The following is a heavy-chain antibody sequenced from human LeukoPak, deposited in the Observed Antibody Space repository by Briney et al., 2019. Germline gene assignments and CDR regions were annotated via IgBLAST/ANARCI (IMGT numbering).Heavy chain of an antibody. D-gene: IGHD1-1*01. CDR3: ARIWSARDWFDP. J-gene: IGHJ5*02. V-gene: IGHV3-11*01. Sequence: GGSLRLSCAASGFTFRDYAMTWIRQAPGKGLEWISYIKKRSAATYYAESVTGRFVISRDDAKNSLYLHLTNLRAEDTGTYFCARIWSARDWFDPWGQGT. CDR2: IKKRSAAT. CDR1: GFTFRDYA.